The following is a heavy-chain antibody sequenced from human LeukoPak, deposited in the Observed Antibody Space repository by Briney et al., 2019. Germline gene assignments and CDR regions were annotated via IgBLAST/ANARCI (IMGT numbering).Heavy chain of an antibody. D-gene: IGHD3-22*01. J-gene: IGHJ4*02. CDR1: GFTFSDYW. Sequence: GGSLILSCAASGFTFSDYWMHWVRQAPGKGLVWVSRINNDGSDTRYADSVKGRITISRDNSKNTLYLQMNSLRVEDTAVYYCARVLNYYDSSGYYFSYWGQGTLVTVSS. V-gene: IGHV3-74*01. CDR3: ARVLNYYDSSGYYFSY. CDR2: INNDGSDT.